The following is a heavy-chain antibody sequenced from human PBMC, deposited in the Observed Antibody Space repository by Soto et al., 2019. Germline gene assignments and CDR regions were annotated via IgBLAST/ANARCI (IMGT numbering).Heavy chain of an antibody. J-gene: IGHJ6*02. CDR3: ARARRYGSGPSYYGMDV. CDR2: IIPIFGTA. CDR1: GGTFSSYA. V-gene: IGHV1-69*13. D-gene: IGHD3-10*01. Sequence: GASVKVSCKASGGTFSSYAISWVRQAPGQGLEWMGGIIPIFGTANYAQKFQGRVTITADESTSTAYMELSSLRSEDTAVYYCARARRYGSGPSYYGMDVWGQGTKVTVYS.